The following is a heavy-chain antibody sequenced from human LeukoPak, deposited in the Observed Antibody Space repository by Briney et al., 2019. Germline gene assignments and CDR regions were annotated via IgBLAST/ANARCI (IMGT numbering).Heavy chain of an antibody. CDR3: ARAGWGSYGSNDAFDI. J-gene: IGHJ3*02. V-gene: IGHV4-4*07. Sequence: ASETLSLTCTVSGGSISSYYWSWIRQPPGKGLEWIGRIYTSGSTNYNPSLKSRVTMSVDTSKNQFSLKLSSVTAADTAVYYCARAGWGSYGSNDAFDIWGQGTMVTVSS. D-gene: IGHD3-16*02. CDR2: IYTSGST. CDR1: GGSISSYY.